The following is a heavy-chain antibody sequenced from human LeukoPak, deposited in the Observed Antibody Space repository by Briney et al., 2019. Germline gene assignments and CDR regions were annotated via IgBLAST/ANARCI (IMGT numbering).Heavy chain of an antibody. D-gene: IGHD7-27*01. CDR3: ARHGDEAPYYYYGMDV. J-gene: IGHJ6*02. Sequence: GESLKISCEGSGYRFANLWIGWVRQMPGKGLEWMGIIYPGDSDTRYSPSFQGQVTISADKSISTAYLQWSSLKASDTAMYYCARHGDEAPYYYYGMDVWGQGTTVTVSS. V-gene: IGHV5-51*01. CDR2: IYPGDSDT. CDR1: GYRFANLW.